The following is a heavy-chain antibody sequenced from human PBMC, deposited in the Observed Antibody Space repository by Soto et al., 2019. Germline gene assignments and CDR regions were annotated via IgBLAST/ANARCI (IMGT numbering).Heavy chain of an antibody. CDR1: GFTFSSSD. V-gene: IGHV3-23*01. D-gene: IGHD1-1*01. J-gene: IGHJ5*02. CDR3: ATSLTINWKNWFDL. Sequence: QLLESGGGLAQPGGSLTLSCAASGFTFSSSDMNWVRQAPGKGLEWVSIISETGGRTYYADSVKGRFTISRDNARSVLYLQMNSLRAYDTAVYYCATSLTINWKNWFDLWGQGTLVTVSS. CDR2: ISETGGRT.